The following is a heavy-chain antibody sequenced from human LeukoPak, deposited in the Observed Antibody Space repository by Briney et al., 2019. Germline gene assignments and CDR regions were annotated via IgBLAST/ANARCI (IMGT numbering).Heavy chain of an antibody. CDR3: ARDSYGSGSERTRLANY. D-gene: IGHD3-10*01. CDR2: ISGSGDST. CDR1: GFTFSSYA. Sequence: GGSLRLSCAASGFTFSSYAMSWVRQAPGKGLEWVSAISGSGDSTYYGDSVKGRFTISRDNSKNTLYLQMNSLRAEDTAVYYCARDSYGSGSERTRLANYWGQGTLVTVSS. V-gene: IGHV3-23*01. J-gene: IGHJ4*02.